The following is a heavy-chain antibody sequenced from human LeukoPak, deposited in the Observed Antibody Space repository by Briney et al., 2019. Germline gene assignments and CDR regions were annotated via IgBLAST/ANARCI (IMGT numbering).Heavy chain of an antibody. D-gene: IGHD3-3*01. CDR3: ARDQYDSWSRRGNFDS. CDR2: ISYDVNIK. J-gene: IGHJ4*02. CDR1: GFDFHNYV. V-gene: IGHV3-30-3*01. Sequence: GGSLRLSCAASGFDFHNYVIHWVRQAPGKGLEWVAVISYDVNIKYHADSVKGRFTISRDSSSKTVYLQMNSLRTEDTAVFYCARDQYDSWSRRGNFDSWGQGTLVIVSS.